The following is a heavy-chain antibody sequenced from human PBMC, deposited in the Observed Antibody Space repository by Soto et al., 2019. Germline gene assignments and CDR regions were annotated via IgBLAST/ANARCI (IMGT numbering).Heavy chain of an antibody. Sequence: SETLSLTCTVSGGSISGGDFYWSWIRQPPGRGLEWIGYISYSGSTYYNTSPKSRVTISVDTSKNQFSLKLNSVTAADTAVYYCARGGPTGGSYKYNWFDPWGQGTLVTVSS. J-gene: IGHJ5*02. CDR3: ARGGPTGGSYKYNWFDP. D-gene: IGHD2-15*01. CDR2: ISYSGST. V-gene: IGHV4-30-4*01. CDR1: GGSISGGDFY.